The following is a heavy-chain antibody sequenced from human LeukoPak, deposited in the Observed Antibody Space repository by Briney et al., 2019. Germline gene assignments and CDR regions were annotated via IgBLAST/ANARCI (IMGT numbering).Heavy chain of an antibody. CDR2: INPNSGGT. CDR3: ASAYCSGGSCYPYYYYYMDV. CDR1: GYTFTGYY. V-gene: IGHV1-2*02. J-gene: IGHJ6*03. D-gene: IGHD2-15*01. Sequence: GASVKVSCKASGYTFTGYYMHWVRQAPGQGLEWMGWINPNSGGTNYAQKFQGRVTMTRDTSISTAYMELSRLRSDDTAVYYCASAYCSGGSCYPYYYYYMDVWGKGTTVTVSS.